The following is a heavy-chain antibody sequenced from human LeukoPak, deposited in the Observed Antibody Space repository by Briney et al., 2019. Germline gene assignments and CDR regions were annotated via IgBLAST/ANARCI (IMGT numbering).Heavy chain of an antibody. J-gene: IGHJ5*02. CDR3: ARDGMVSTDWFDP. V-gene: IGHV1-18*01. D-gene: IGHD3-10*01. CDR1: LHLYQLW. CDR2: ISAYNGNT. Sequence: ASVKGLLQGFWLHLYQLWYQLGATGPGQGLEWMGWISAYNGNTNYAQKLQGRVTMTTDTSTSTAYMELRSLRSDDTAVYYCARDGMVSTDWFDPWGQGTLVTVSS.